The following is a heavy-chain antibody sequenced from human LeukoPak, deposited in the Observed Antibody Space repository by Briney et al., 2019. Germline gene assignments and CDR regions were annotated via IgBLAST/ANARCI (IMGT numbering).Heavy chain of an antibody. CDR3: AKDGSSSSPFDY. Sequence: PGGSLRLSCTTSGFTFGDYAMHWVRQAPGKGLEWVSLISGDGGSTYYADSVKGRFTISRDNSKNSLYLQMNSLRTEDTALYYCAKDGSSSSPFDYWGQGTLVTVSS. CDR1: GFTFGDYA. D-gene: IGHD6-13*01. V-gene: IGHV3-43*02. J-gene: IGHJ4*02. CDR2: ISGDGGST.